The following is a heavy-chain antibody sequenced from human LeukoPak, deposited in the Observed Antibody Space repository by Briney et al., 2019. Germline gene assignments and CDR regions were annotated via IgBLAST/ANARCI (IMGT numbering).Heavy chain of an antibody. D-gene: IGHD1-20*01. J-gene: IGHJ4*02. CDR1: GFTVSSNY. CDR2: IYSGGST. V-gene: IGHV3-66*02. CDR3: ARDQIITGRGIDY. Sequence: GGSLRLSCAASGFTVSSNYMSWVRQAPGKGLEWVSVIYSGGSTYYADSVKGRFTISRDNSKNTLCLQMNSLRAEDTAVYYCARDQIITGRGIDYWGQGTLVTVSS.